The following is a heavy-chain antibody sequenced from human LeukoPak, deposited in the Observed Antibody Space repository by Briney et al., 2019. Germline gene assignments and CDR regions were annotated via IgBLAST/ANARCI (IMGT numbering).Heavy chain of an antibody. V-gene: IGHV1-2*06. CDR2: INPNSGGT. Sequence: ASVKVSCKVSGYTFTGYYMHWVRQAPGQGLEWMGRINPNSGGTNYAQKFQGRVTMTRDTSISTAYMELSRLRSDDTAVYYCARVSSGSHFDYWGQGTLVTVSS. D-gene: IGHD1-26*01. J-gene: IGHJ4*02. CDR3: ARVSSGSHFDY. CDR1: GYTFTGYY.